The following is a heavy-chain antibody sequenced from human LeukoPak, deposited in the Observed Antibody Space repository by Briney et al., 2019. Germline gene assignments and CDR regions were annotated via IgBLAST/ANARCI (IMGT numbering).Heavy chain of an antibody. CDR1: GGTFSSYA. CDR2: IIPIFGTA. CDR3: ARVAGYYYYMDV. J-gene: IGHJ6*03. V-gene: IGHV1-69*05. Sequence: ASVKGSCKASGGTFSSYAISWVRQAPGQGREWMGGIIPIFGTANYAQKFQGRVTITTDESTSTAYMELSSLRSEDTAVYYCARVAGYYYYMDVWGKGTTVTVSS.